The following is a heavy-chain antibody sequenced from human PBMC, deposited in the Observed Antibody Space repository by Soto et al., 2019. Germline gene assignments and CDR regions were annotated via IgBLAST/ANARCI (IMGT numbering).Heavy chain of an antibody. CDR1: GFTVSTNY. D-gene: IGHD1-26*01. CDR3: ARGLWDLDFFDY. Sequence: EVQLVESGGGLVQPGGSLRLSCAASGFTVSTNYINWVRQAPGKGLEWVSVIHTGGSTFYADSVKGRFTIYRDNSKNTVNLQMNNLRVEDTAVYYCARGLWDLDFFDYWGQGTLVTVSS. V-gene: IGHV3-66*01. J-gene: IGHJ4*02. CDR2: IHTGGST.